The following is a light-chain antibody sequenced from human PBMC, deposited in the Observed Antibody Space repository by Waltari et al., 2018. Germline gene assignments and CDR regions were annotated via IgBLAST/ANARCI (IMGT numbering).Light chain of an antibody. J-gene: IGLJ3*02. CDR1: NLGNKV. Sequence: SYVLTQPPSVSVAPGKAASITCGANNLGNKVVTWYQQKPGQAPVLVLYYDSDRPSGIPERFSGSNSGNTAALTISRVEAGDEADYYCQVWDSSSGHWVFGGGTQLTVL. CDR2: YDS. CDR3: QVWDSSSGHWV. V-gene: IGLV3-21*01.